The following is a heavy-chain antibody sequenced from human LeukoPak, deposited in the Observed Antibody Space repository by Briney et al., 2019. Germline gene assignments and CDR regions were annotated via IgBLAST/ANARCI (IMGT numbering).Heavy chain of an antibody. J-gene: IGHJ6*03. CDR3: ARDGGVTYYYFYYYMDV. D-gene: IGHD3-16*01. Sequence: SETLSLTCIVSGSSISNYYWSWIRQPAGKGLEWIGRIYSSGSTNYNPSLKSRVTMSLDTSKNQFSLKLSSVTAADTAVYYCARDGGVTYYYFYYYMDVWGKGTTVTVSS. CDR1: GSSISNYY. V-gene: IGHV4-4*07. CDR2: IYSSGST.